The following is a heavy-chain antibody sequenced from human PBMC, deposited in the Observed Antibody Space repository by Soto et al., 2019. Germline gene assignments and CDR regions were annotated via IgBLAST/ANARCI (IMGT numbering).Heavy chain of an antibody. J-gene: IGHJ4*02. CDR3: TRDPYGGSRYYFDS. CDR1: GFSFSNYA. D-gene: IGHD1-26*01. Sequence: GGSLRLSCAASGFSFSNYAMHWVRQAPGKGLEWVAVIWYDGSNKYYADSVKGRFTISKDNSQTTVYLQMNSLRAEDSAVYYCTRDPYGGSRYYFDSWGQGALVTVSS. V-gene: IGHV3-33*01. CDR2: IWYDGSNK.